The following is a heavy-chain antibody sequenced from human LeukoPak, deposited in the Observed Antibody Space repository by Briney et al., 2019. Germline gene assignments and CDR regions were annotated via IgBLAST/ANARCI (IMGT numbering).Heavy chain of an antibody. Sequence: ASVKVSCKASGYTFTSYGISWVRQAPGQGLEWMGWISAYNGNTNYAQKLQGRVTMTTDTSTSTAYMELRSLRSDDTAVYYCARVGGYYDSSGYALDAFDIWGQGTMVTVSS. CDR3: ARVGGYYDSSGYALDAFDI. D-gene: IGHD3-22*01. CDR1: GYTFTSYG. J-gene: IGHJ3*02. V-gene: IGHV1-18*01. CDR2: ISAYNGNT.